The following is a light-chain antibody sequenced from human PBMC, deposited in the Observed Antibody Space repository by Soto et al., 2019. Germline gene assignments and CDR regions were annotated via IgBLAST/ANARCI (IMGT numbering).Light chain of an antibody. Sequence: EIVLTQSPGTLSLSPGERATLSCRASQSVSTNYLAWYQRKPGQAPRLLIYGASSRATDIPNRFSGSGSGTDFTLTITRLKAEDFEVYYCQQYCSSPPTFGQGTKVEIK. CDR1: QSVSTNY. J-gene: IGKJ1*01. CDR2: GAS. CDR3: QQYCSSPPT. V-gene: IGKV3-20*01.